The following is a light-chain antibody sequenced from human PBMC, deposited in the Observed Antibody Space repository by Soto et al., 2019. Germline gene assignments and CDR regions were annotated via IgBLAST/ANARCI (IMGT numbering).Light chain of an antibody. CDR1: QSVSSSY. V-gene: IGKV3-20*01. Sequence: IGLAQSTGTLSLSPGERATVSCGASQSVSSSYLAWCQQKPGQAPRLLIYGASSRATGIPDRFSGSASGTDFSLTVSRLGPEDFAVYYCQQYGNSARTFGQGTKVDI. CDR2: GAS. CDR3: QQYGNSART. J-gene: IGKJ1*01.